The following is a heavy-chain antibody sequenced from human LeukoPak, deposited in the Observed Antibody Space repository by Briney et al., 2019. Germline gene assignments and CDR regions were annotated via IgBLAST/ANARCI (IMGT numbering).Heavy chain of an antibody. Sequence: GSLRLSCAASGFTFSSYGMHWVRQAPGKGLEWVAVISYDGSNKYYADSVKGRFTISRDNSKNTLYLQMNSLRAEDTAVYYCAKLGLYVVVPAAATDSDYWGQGTLVTVSS. V-gene: IGHV3-30*18. CDR2: ISYDGSNK. J-gene: IGHJ4*02. CDR1: GFTFSSYG. D-gene: IGHD2-2*01. CDR3: AKLGLYVVVPAAATDSDY.